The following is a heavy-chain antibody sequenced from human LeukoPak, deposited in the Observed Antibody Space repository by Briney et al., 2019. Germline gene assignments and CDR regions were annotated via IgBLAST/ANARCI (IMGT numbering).Heavy chain of an antibody. D-gene: IGHD3-10*01. CDR3: ARDRAERRYYYGSGSYNWFDP. V-gene: IGHV4-34*01. CDR2: INHSGST. J-gene: IGHJ5*02. Sequence: SETLSLTCAVYGGSFSGYYWSWIRQPPGKGLEWIGEINHSGSTNYNPSLKSRVTISVDTSKNQFSLKLSSVTAADTAVYYCARDRAERRYYYGSGSYNWFDPWGQGTLVTVSS. CDR1: GGSFSGYY.